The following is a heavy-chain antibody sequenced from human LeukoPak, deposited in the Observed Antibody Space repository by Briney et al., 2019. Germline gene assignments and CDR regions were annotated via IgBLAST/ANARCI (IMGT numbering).Heavy chain of an antibody. CDR1: GYSLSSGYY. CDR3: SRVTGYFSSTSCYYFDY. J-gene: IGHJ4*02. CDR2: IYHIGSS. V-gene: IGHV4-38-2*01. D-gene: IGHD2-2*01. Sequence: SETLSLTCAVSGYSLSSGYYWGWIRQPPGKGLEWIGSIYHIGSSYYNPSLKSQVTISLDTSKNQFSLQLSAATAAHPAAYYVSRVTGYFSSTSCYYFDYWGQGTLVSVSS.